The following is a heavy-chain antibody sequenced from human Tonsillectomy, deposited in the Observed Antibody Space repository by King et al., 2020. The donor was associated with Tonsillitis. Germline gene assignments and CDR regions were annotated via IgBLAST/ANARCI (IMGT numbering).Heavy chain of an antibody. CDR1: GGSISSYY. Sequence: VQLQESGPGLVKPSETLSLTCTVSGGSISSYYWSWIRQPPGKGLEWIGYIYYSGSTNYNPSIKSRVTISVDTSKNQFSLKLSSVTAADTAVYYCARVLSGVTMVRGVIAYYMDVWGKGTTVTVSS. CDR3: ARVLSGVTMVRGVIAYYMDV. V-gene: IGHV4-59*01. D-gene: IGHD3-10*01. CDR2: IYYSGST. J-gene: IGHJ6*03.